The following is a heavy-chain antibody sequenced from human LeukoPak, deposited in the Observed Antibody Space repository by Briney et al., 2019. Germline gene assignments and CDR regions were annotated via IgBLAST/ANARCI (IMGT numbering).Heavy chain of an antibody. CDR2: IYSGGST. CDR3: ARDLDSGSYYGFDY. D-gene: IGHD1-26*01. J-gene: IGHJ4*02. CDR1: GFTVSSNY. Sequence: GGSLRLSCAASGFTVSSNYMSWVRQAPGKGLEWVSVIYSGGSTYYADSVKGRFTISRDNSKNTLYLQMNSLRAEDTAVYYCARDLDSGSYYGFDYWGQGTLVTVSS. V-gene: IGHV3-66*01.